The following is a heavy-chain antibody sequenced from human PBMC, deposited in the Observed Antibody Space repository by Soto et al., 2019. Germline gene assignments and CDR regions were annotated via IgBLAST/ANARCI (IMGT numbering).Heavy chain of an antibody. Sequence: QVQLVQSGTEVKKPGSSVKVSCKASGGTFRNYPINWVRQAPGQGLEWMGSIFPLTDIPDYAQNFQARLTISADKSTSTAYMELSSLTSYDTAMYFCARGPLVVINYFESWGQGTLVTVSA. V-gene: IGHV1-69*02. CDR2: IFPLTDIP. J-gene: IGHJ4*02. CDR1: GGTFRNYP. CDR3: ARGPLVVINYFES.